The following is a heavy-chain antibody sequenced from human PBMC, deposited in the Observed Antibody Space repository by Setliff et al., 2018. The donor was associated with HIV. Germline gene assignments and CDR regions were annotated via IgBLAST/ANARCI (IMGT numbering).Heavy chain of an antibody. J-gene: IGHJ4*02. Sequence: ASVKVSCKASGYTFTTYSLHWVRQAPGHSLEWMGWINVGNGDTKYSPELQGRISITRDTSANTAYMELSSLRSDDTAVYFCARGALLAVFDIDHWGQGTQVTV. V-gene: IGHV1-3*01. CDR1: GYTFTTYS. D-gene: IGHD3-10*01. CDR3: ARGALLAVFDIDH. CDR2: INVGNGDT.